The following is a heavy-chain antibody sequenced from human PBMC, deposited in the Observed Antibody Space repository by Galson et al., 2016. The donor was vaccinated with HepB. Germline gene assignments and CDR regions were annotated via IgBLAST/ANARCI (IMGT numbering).Heavy chain of an antibody. J-gene: IGHJ3*02. CDR1: GYTLTELS. Sequence: SVKVSCKVSGYTLTELSIHWVRQAPGKGLEWMGGFDPEDGKRIYSQKVQGRITMTDDTSTDTAYMELRSLTSEDTAVYFCATERGTVVMTGTDAFDILGQGAMVTVSS. CDR2: FDPEDGKR. V-gene: IGHV1-24*01. CDR3: ATERGTVVMTGTDAFDI. D-gene: IGHD2-21*02.